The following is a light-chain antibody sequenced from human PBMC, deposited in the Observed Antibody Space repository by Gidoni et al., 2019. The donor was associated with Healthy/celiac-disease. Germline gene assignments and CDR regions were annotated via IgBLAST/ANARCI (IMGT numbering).Light chain of an antibody. CDR3: QKYYSTLT. Sequence: DIVMTQSPDSLAVSLGERATSNCKSSQSVLYSSNNKNYLAWYPQKPGQPPKLLIYWATTRESGVPDRFSGSGSGTDFTLTISSLQAEDVAVYYCQKYYSTLTFGGGTKVEIK. J-gene: IGKJ4*01. V-gene: IGKV4-1*01. CDR2: WAT. CDR1: QSVLYSSNNKNY.